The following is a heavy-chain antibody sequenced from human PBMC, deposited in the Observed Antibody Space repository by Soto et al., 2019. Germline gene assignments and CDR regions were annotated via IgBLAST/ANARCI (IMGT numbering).Heavy chain of an antibody. V-gene: IGHV1-18*01. CDR2: ISAYNGNT. CDR3: ARGPQYSSGPEPNWFDP. CDR1: GYTFTSYG. J-gene: IGHJ5*02. D-gene: IGHD6-19*01. Sequence: GASVKVSCKASGYTFTSYGISWVRQAPGQRFEWMGWISAYNGNTNYAQKLQGRVTMTTDTSTSTAYMELRSLRSDDTAVYYCARGPQYSSGPEPNWFDPWGQGTLVTVSS.